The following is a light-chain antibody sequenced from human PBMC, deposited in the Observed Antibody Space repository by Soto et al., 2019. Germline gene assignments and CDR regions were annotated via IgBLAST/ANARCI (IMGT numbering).Light chain of an antibody. Sequence: LMTQSPPTLSLSPGERATLSCRASQTIYTNLAWYQQKTGQPPRLLIYGASTRATGIPARFSGSGSGTEFTLTISSLEPEDFALYYCQQRNTWPPITFGQGTRLEIK. J-gene: IGKJ5*01. CDR3: QQRNTWPPIT. CDR2: GAS. CDR1: QTIYTN. V-gene: IGKV3-15*01.